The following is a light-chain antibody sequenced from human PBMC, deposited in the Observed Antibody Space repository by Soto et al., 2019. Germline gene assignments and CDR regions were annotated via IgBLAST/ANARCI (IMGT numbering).Light chain of an antibody. CDR1: QSISTW. CDR2: KAS. V-gene: IGKV1-5*03. Sequence: DIQMPQSPSTLSASVGDIVTITCRASQSISTWLAWFQQKPGKAPNLLIYKASSLESGVPSRFSGSGSGTEFTLTISTLQPDDFATYYCQQYNSSPLTFGGGTKVEIK. CDR3: QQYNSSPLT. J-gene: IGKJ4*01.